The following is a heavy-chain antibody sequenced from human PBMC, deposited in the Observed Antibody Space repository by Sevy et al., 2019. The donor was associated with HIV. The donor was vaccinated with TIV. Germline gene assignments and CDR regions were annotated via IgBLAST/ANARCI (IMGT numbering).Heavy chain of an antibody. D-gene: IGHD6-13*01. J-gene: IGHJ5*02. V-gene: IGHV4-30-4*01. Sequence: SETLSLTCTVSGGSISSGDYYWSWIRQPPGKGLEWIGYIYYSGSTYYNPSLKSRVTISVDTSKNQFSLKLSSVTAADTAVYYCASYIASAAPGWFDPWGHGTLVTVSS. CDR2: IYYSGST. CDR3: ASYIASAAPGWFDP. CDR1: GGSISSGDYY.